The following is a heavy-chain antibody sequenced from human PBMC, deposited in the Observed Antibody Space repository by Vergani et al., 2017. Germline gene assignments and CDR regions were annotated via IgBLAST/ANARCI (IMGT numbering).Heavy chain of an antibody. CDR3: ARAVLRYFDWLSLGDYYYYMDV. Sequence: QVQLVQSGAEVKKPGASVKVSCKASGGTFSSYAISWVRQAPGQGLEWMGRISAYNGNTNYAQKLQGRVTMTTDTSTSTAYMELRSLRSDDTAVYYCARAVLRYFDWLSLGDYYYYMDVWGKGTTVTVSS. D-gene: IGHD3-9*01. CDR2: ISAYNGNT. CDR1: GGTFSSYA. J-gene: IGHJ6*03. V-gene: IGHV1-18*01.